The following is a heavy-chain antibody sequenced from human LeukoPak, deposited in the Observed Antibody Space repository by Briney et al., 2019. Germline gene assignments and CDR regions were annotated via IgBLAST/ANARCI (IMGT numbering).Heavy chain of an antibody. V-gene: IGHV4-59*01. Sequence: SETLSLTCTVSGGSISSYYWSWLRQPPGKGLEWLGYIYYSGSTKYNPSLKSRVTISVDTSKNQFSLKLSSVTAADTAVYYCARVPPGTSHFDYWGQGTLVTVSS. CDR2: IYYSGST. J-gene: IGHJ4*02. CDR3: ARVPPGTSHFDY. D-gene: IGHD1-7*01. CDR1: GGSISSYY.